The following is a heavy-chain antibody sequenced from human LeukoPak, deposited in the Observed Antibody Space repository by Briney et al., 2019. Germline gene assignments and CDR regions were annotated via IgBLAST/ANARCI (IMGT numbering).Heavy chain of an antibody. J-gene: IGHJ4*02. CDR3: ARSYSSGYYYVLYYFDY. Sequence: PSETLSLTCAVYGGSFSGYYWSWIRQPPGKGLEWIGEINHSGSTNYNPSLKSRVTISVDTSKNQFSLKLSSVTAADTAVYYCARSYSSGYYYVLYYFDYWGQGTPVTVSS. D-gene: IGHD3-22*01. CDR1: GGSFSGYY. CDR2: INHSGST. V-gene: IGHV4-34*01.